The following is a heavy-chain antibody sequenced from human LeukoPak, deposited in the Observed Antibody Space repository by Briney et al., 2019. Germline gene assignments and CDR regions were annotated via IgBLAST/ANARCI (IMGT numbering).Heavy chain of an antibody. J-gene: IGHJ3*02. CDR3: ARQIVAVPAALRAFDI. D-gene: IGHD2-2*01. CDR1: GYTFTVYY. Sequence: ASVKVSCEASGYTFTVYYMHWVRQAPGQGLEWMGWINPNSGGTYYAQKFQGRVTMTRDTSIDTAYMELSRLRSDDTAVYYCARQIVAVPAALRAFDIWGQGTMVTVPS. V-gene: IGHV1-2*02. CDR2: INPNSGGT.